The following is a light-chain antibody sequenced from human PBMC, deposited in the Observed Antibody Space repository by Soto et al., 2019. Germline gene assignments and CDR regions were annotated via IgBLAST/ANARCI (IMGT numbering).Light chain of an antibody. J-gene: IGLJ2*01. CDR3: GTWDNGLSAAV. CDR2: END. Sequence: QSVLTQPHSGSAAAGQKVTISCSGGSSNIGNNAVSWYQQLPGTAPQLIVYENDKRPSGIPDRFSGSKSDTSATLGITGLPTGDEAAYYCGTWDNGLSAAVFGGGTKVTVL. V-gene: IGLV1-51*02. CDR1: SSNIGNNA.